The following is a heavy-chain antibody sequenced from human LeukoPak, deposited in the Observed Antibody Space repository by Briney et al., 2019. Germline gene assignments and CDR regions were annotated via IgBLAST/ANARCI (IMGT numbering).Heavy chain of an antibody. Sequence: GGSLRLSCAASGFTFSTYAMTWVRQAPGEGLEWVSAISDSGGSTHYTDSVKGRFTISRDNSKNTLHLQMSSLRADDTAVYYCVKVRCDRFPCPEFWGQGPLVTVS. J-gene: IGHJ4*02. CDR3: VKVRCDRFPCPEF. CDR2: ISDSGGST. CDR1: GFTFSTYA. V-gene: IGHV3-23*01. D-gene: IGHD3-10*01.